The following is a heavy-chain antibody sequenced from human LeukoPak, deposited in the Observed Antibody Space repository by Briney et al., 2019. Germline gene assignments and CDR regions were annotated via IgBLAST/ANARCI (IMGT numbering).Heavy chain of an antibody. CDR3: ARNGGLRYMFILNYFDY. D-gene: IGHD3-9*01. J-gene: IGHJ4*02. V-gene: IGHV3-21*01. CDR2: ISSSSSYI. Sequence: GGSLRLSCAASGFTFSSYSMNWVRQAPGKGLEWVSSISSSSSYIYYADSVKGRFTISRDNAKNSLYLQMNSLRAEDTAVYYCARNGGLRYMFILNYFDYWGQGTLVTVSS. CDR1: GFTFSSYS.